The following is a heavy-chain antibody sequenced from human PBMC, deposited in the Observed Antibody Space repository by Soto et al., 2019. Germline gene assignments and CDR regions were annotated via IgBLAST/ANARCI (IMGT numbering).Heavy chain of an antibody. V-gene: IGHV3-21*01. CDR2: ISSSSSYI. CDR3: ASTEKSWEPPQD. CDR1: GFTFSSYS. Sequence: GGSLRLSCAASGFTFSSYSMNWVRQAPGKGLEWVSSISSSSSYIYYADSVKGRFTISRDNAKNSLYLQMNSLRAEDTAVYYCASTEKSWEPPQDWGQGTLVTVSS. J-gene: IGHJ4*02. D-gene: IGHD1-26*01.